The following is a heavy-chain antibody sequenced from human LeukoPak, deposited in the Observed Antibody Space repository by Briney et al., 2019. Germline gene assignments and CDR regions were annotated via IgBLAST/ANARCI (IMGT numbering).Heavy chain of an antibody. Sequence: PGGSLRLSCAASGFSFSSYGMTWVRQAPGKGLEWVSAISGSGGNTYYADSVKGRFTISRDNSKNTLFLQMNSLRAEDTAVYYCAKDKVAATPHYYYGMDVWGQGTTVTVSS. D-gene: IGHD2-15*01. V-gene: IGHV3-23*01. CDR1: GFSFSSYG. J-gene: IGHJ6*02. CDR3: AKDKVAATPHYYYGMDV. CDR2: ISGSGGNT.